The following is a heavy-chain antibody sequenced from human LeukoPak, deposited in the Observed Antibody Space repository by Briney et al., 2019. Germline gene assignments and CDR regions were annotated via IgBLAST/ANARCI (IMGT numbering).Heavy chain of an antibody. CDR1: GYSISSGYY. J-gene: IGHJ3*02. D-gene: IGHD6-13*01. Sequence: TSSETLSLTCTVSGYSISSGYYWGWIRQPPGKGLEWIGSIYHSGSTYYNPSLKSRVTISVDTSKNQFSLKLSSVTAADTAVYYCARLAGIAAAGTLGAFDIWGQGTMVTVSS. V-gene: IGHV4-38-2*02. CDR3: ARLAGIAAAGTLGAFDI. CDR2: IYHSGST.